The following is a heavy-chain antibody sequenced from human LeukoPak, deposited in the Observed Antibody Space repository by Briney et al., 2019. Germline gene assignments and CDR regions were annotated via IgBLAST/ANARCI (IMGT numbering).Heavy chain of an antibody. CDR2: IFPSSDEI. J-gene: IGHJ4*02. Sequence: GGSLRLSCAASGFTFSDFPMIWVRQAPGKGLEWVSSIFPSSDEIHYADSVKGRFTISRDNSRSTLSLQMDSLRAEDTALYHCARAPPTTTDYGDYLTRWDYFDYWGQGTLVTVSS. CDR1: GFTFSDFP. CDR3: ARAPPTTTDYGDYLTRWDYFDY. D-gene: IGHD4-17*01. V-gene: IGHV3-23*01.